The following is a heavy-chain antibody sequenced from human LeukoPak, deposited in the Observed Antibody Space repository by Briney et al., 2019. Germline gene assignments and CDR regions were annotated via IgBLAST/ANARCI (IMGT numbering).Heavy chain of an antibody. V-gene: IGHV3-15*01. CDR2: IKSKTDGATT. J-gene: IGHJ4*02. CDR1: GFTFSTAW. CDR3: SVEMPFDY. Sequence: GGSLRLSCAASGFTFSTAWMSWVRQAPGKGLEWVGRIKSKTDGATTDYAARVKGRFIISRDDSESTLYLQMNSLRSEDTAVYYCSVEMPFDYWGQGTLVAVSS. D-gene: IGHD2-2*01.